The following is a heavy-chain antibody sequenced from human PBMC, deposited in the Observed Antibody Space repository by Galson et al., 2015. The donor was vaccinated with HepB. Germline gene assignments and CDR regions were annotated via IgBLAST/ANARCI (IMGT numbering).Heavy chain of an antibody. J-gene: IGHJ4*02. CDR2: ISSSGGTN. Sequence: SLRLSCAASGFTFNSYAMNWVRQAPGKGLEWVSYISSSGGTNHYADSVKGRFTISRDNAKSLYLQMNSLTAEDTAVYYCSRSKAPSSPSDNWGQGTLVTVSS. V-gene: IGHV3-48*03. CDR1: GFTFNSYA. D-gene: IGHD6-13*01. CDR3: SRSKAPSSPSDN.